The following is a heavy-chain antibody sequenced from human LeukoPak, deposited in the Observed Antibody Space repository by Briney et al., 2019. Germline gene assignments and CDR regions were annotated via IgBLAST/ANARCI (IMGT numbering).Heavy chain of an antibody. CDR2: MNPNSGNT. V-gene: IGHV1-8*03. D-gene: IGHD3-10*01. CDR3: ARVMVRGVSAFDI. CDR1: GYTFTSYD. J-gene: IGHJ3*02. Sequence: ASVTVSCKASGYTFTSYDINWVRQATGQGLEWMGWMNPNSGNTGYAQKFQGRVTITRNTSISTAYMELSSLRSEDTAVYYCARVMVRGVSAFDIWGQGTMVTVSS.